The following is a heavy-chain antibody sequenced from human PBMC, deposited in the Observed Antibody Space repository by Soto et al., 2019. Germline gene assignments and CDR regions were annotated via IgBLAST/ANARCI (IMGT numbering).Heavy chain of an antibody. CDR2: ISGSGGST. J-gene: IGHJ4*02. D-gene: IGHD6-13*01. V-gene: IGHV3-23*01. Sequence: GGSLRLSCAASGFTLSSYAMSWVRQAPGKGLEWVSSISGSGGSTYYTDSVKGRFTISRDNSKNTLYLQMNSLRAEDTAEYYCAKDQRGYSSTARIDYWGQGTLVTVSS. CDR1: GFTLSSYA. CDR3: AKDQRGYSSTARIDY.